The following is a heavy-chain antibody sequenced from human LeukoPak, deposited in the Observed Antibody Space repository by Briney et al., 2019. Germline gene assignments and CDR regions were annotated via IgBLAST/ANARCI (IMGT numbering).Heavy chain of an antibody. CDR3: ARDLETISAAGIRVGY. CDR2: INPNSGGT. J-gene: IGHJ4*02. Sequence: ASVTVSCKASGYTFTAYYMHWVRQAPGQGLEWMGWINPNSGGTKYAQKFQGRVTMTRDTSISTAYMELSRLRSADTAVYYCARDLETISAAGIRVGYWGQGTLVTVSS. D-gene: IGHD6-13*01. V-gene: IGHV1-2*02. CDR1: GYTFTAYY.